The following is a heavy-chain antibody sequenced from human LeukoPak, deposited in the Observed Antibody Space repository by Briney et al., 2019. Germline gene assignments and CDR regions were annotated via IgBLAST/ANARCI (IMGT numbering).Heavy chain of an antibody. V-gene: IGHV4-38-2*02. CDR3: ARDWRRGGTIVGAAYSWFDP. CDR2: IYHSGST. Sequence: SETLSLTCTVSGYSISSGYYWGWIRQPPGKGLEWIGSIYHSGSTYHNPSLKSRVTMSVDTSKNQFSLKLSSVTAADTAVYYCARDWRRGGTIVGAAYSWFDPWGQGTLVTVSS. J-gene: IGHJ5*02. D-gene: IGHD1-26*01. CDR1: GYSISSGYY.